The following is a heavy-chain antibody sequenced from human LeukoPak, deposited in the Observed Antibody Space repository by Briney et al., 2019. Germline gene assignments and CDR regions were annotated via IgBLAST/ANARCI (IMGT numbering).Heavy chain of an antibody. V-gene: IGHV3-20*04. CDR3: ARFVRVGAVADAFDY. Sequence: GGSLRLSCAAPGYTFDDYGMSWVRHAPGKGLEWVSGINWNGGSTGYADSVKGRFTISRDNAKNSLYLQMNSLRAEDTALYYCARFVRVGAVADAFDYWGQGTLVTVSS. CDR2: INWNGGST. J-gene: IGHJ4*02. D-gene: IGHD6-19*01. CDR1: GYTFDDYG.